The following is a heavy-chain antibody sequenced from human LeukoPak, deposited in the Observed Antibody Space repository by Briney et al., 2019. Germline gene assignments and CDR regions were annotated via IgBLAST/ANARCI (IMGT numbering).Heavy chain of an antibody. Sequence: SVKVSFKASGYTLTSNGISWVRDAPGQGLERMGWISVYNGERNYAQKLHGRVTMTTDTSTSTAYMELRSLRADDTAEYYCARYGAYGGYFDYWGQGTLVIVSS. CDR2: ISVYNGER. J-gene: IGHJ4*02. CDR1: GYTLTSNG. CDR3: ARYGAYGGYFDY. V-gene: IGHV1-18*01. D-gene: IGHD2-21*01.